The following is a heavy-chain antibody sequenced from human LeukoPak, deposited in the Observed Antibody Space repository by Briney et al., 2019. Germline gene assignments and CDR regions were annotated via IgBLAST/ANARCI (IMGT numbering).Heavy chain of an antibody. J-gene: IGHJ4*02. V-gene: IGHV4-34*01. Sequence: SSETLSLTCAVYGGSFSGYYWSWIRQPPGKGLEWIGEINHSGSTNYNPSLKSRVTISVDTSKNQFSLKLSSVTAADTAVYYCAKIWFGEFFDYWGQGTLVTVSS. D-gene: IGHD3-10*01. CDR3: AKIWFGEFFDY. CDR1: GGSFSGYY. CDR2: INHSGST.